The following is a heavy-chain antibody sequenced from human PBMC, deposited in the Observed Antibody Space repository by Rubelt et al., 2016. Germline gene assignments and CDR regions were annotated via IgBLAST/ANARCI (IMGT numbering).Heavy chain of an antibody. J-gene: IGHJ6*02. CDR2: IYPGDSDT. D-gene: IGHD2-2*01. Sequence: GMGWMGIIYPGDSDTRYSPSFQGQVTISADKSISTAYLQWSSLKASGTAMYYCARPVGSPNYYYGMDVWGQGTTVTVSS. CDR3: ARPVGSPNYYYGMDV. V-gene: IGHV5-51*01.